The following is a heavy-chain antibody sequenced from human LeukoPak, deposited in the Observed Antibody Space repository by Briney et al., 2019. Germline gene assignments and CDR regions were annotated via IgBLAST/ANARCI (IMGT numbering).Heavy chain of an antibody. CDR3: ARARQGYCSSASCYSFHI. Sequence: GGSLRLSCAASGFTFRSYSMRWVRQAPGKGLEWVSYISSGRSTIYYADSVKGRFTIFRHIAKNSLYLQMSSLRADDTAVYYCARARQGYCSSASCYSFHIWGQGTMLTVSS. V-gene: IGHV3-48*01. CDR1: GFTFRSYS. J-gene: IGHJ3*02. CDR2: ISSGRSTI. D-gene: IGHD2-2*01.